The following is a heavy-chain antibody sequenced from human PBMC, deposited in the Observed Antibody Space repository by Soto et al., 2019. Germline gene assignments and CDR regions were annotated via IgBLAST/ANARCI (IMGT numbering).Heavy chain of an antibody. CDR1: GGSFSGYF. J-gene: IGHJ4*02. V-gene: IGHV4-34*02. Sequence: QVRLQQWGAGLLRPSETLSLTCAVYGGSFSGYFWSWIRQPPGKGLEWIGEINESGNTNYNPSLKSRVTISIDTSKNQFSLNLSSVTAADTAVYFCARVYCSSTSCHHYFDYWGQGTLVSVSS. CDR3: ARVYCSSTSCHHYFDY. D-gene: IGHD2-2*01. CDR2: INESGNT.